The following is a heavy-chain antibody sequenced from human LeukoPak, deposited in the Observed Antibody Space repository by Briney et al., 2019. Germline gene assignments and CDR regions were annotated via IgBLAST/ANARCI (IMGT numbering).Heavy chain of an antibody. CDR1: GFTFNSYA. D-gene: IGHD3-3*01. CDR3: AKNPPNIGVVHNWFDP. CDR2: ISGSGGGT. V-gene: IGHV3-23*01. Sequence: PGGSLRLSCAASGFTFNSYAMSWVRQAPGKGLEWVSAISGSGGGTYYADSVKGRFIISRDNSKNTLYLQMSSLRAEDTAVYYCAKNPPNIGVVHNWFDPWGQGTLVTVSS. J-gene: IGHJ5*02.